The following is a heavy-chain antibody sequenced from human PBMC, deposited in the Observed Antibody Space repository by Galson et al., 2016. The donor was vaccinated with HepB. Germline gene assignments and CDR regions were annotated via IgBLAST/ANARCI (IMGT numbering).Heavy chain of an antibody. CDR3: ARDRVSGSLFDY. V-gene: IGHV3-21*01. J-gene: IGHJ4*02. CDR1: GSSFSSYS. CDR2: ISSSSSYI. D-gene: IGHD1-14*01. Sequence: SLRLSCAASGSSFSSYSMNWVRQAPGKGLEWVSSISSSSSYIYYTDSVRGRFTISRDNAKRSLYLQMNRLRAEDTAFYYCARDRVSGSLFDYWGQGTLVTVSS.